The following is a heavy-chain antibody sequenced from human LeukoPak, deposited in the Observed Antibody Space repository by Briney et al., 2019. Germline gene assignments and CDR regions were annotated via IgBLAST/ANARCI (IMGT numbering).Heavy chain of an antibody. V-gene: IGHV3-23*01. CDR1: GFTFSSYA. CDR3: AKADSSGWPNYYYYGMDV. Sequence: GGSLRLSCAASGFTFSSYAMSWVRQAPGKGLEWVSAISGSGGSTYYADSVKGRFTISRGNSKNTLYLQMNSLRAEDTAVYYCAKADSSGWPNYYYYGMDVWGQGTTVTVSS. D-gene: IGHD6-19*01. CDR2: ISGSGGST. J-gene: IGHJ6*02.